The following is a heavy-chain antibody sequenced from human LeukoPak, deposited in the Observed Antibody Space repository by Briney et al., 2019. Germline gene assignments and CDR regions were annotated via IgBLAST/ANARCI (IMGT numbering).Heavy chain of an antibody. CDR2: IYPGDSDT. CDR3: ARHGSRDYYDSSGTY. CDR1: GYSFTSYW. D-gene: IGHD3-22*01. V-gene: IGHV5-51*01. Sequence: GESLKISCKGSGYSFTSYWIGWVRQMPGKGLEWMGIIYPGDSDTRYSPSFQGQVTISADKSISTAYLQWSSLKASDTAMYYCARHGSRDYYDSSGTYWGQGTLVTVSS. J-gene: IGHJ4*02.